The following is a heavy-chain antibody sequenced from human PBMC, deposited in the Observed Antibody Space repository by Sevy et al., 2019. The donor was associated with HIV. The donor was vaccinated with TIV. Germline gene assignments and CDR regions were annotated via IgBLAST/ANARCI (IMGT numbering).Heavy chain of an antibody. CDR3: ARRSGSYYYGMDV. CDR1: GGSISSSSYY. Sequence: SETLSLTCTVSGGSISSSSYYWGWIRQPPGKGLEWIGSIYYSGSTYYNPSLKSRVTISADTSKNQFSLKLSSVTAADTAVYYCARRSGSYYYGMDVWGQGTTVTVS. D-gene: IGHD6-19*01. J-gene: IGHJ6*02. CDR2: IYYSGST. V-gene: IGHV4-39*01.